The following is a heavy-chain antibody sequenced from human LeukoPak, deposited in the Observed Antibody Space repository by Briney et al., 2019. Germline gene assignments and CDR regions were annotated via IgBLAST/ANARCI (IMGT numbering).Heavy chain of an antibody. J-gene: IGHJ4*02. CDR2: ISGSGDST. V-gene: IGHV3-23*01. CDR3: ARARGRYYDSRGFYWGYYFDS. Sequence: GGALRLSCAASGFTFSTYAVNWVRQAPGKGLEWVSTISGSGDSTYYADSVKGRFTISRDNSKDTLYLQMSSVRVDETAVYYCARARGRYYDSRGFYWGYYFDSWGQGILVTVST. CDR1: GFTFSTYA. D-gene: IGHD3-22*01.